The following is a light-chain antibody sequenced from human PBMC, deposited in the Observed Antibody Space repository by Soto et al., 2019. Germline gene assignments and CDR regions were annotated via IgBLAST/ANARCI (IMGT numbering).Light chain of an antibody. Sequence: AIRMTQSPSSLSASTGDRVTITCRASQGISSYLACYQQKPGKAPKLLIYAASTLQSGVPSRFSGSGSGTDFTLTISCLQSEDFATYYCQQYYSYPATFGGGTKVEIK. CDR2: AAS. V-gene: IGKV1-8*01. J-gene: IGKJ4*01. CDR1: QGISSY. CDR3: QQYYSYPAT.